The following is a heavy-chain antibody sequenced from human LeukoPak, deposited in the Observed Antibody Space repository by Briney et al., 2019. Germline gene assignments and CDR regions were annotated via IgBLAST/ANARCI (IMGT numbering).Heavy chain of an antibody. CDR1: GFTFSPYW. J-gene: IGHJ5*02. V-gene: IGHV3-74*01. D-gene: IGHD5-12*01. CDR2: INGDGSST. CDR3: ARDRGYQMVDP. Sequence: GGSLRLSRAASGFTFSPYWMHWVRHAPGKGLVWVSRINGDGSSTDYADSVKGRFTISRDNAKNTLYLQMNSLTAEDTAVYYCARDRGYQMVDPWGQGTLVTVSS.